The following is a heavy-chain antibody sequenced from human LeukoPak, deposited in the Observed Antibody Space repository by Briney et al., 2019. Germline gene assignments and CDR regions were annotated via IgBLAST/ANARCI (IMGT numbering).Heavy chain of an antibody. Sequence: AGSLRLSCAASGFTFSSYNMNWVRQAPGKGLEWIASINSSSSYIYYADSVKGRFTMSRDNAKNYLYLQMNRLRAEDTAVYYCAREFRDAFDIWGQGTMVTVSS. CDR3: AREFRDAFDI. J-gene: IGHJ3*02. CDR2: INSSSSYI. V-gene: IGHV3-21*01. CDR1: GFTFSSYN.